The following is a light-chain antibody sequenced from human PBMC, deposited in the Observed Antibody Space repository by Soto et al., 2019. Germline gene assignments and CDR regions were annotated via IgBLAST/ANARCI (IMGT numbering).Light chain of an antibody. Sequence: EIELTQSPGTLSLTPGERATLSCRASQSVSSTFLAWYQQKPGQAPKVLIYGASTRATGIPDRFSGSGSGTDFTLTISRLEPEDFAMYYCQQYESSRTFGQGTKVEIK. J-gene: IGKJ1*01. CDR1: QSVSSTF. V-gene: IGKV3-20*01. CDR3: QQYESSRT. CDR2: GAS.